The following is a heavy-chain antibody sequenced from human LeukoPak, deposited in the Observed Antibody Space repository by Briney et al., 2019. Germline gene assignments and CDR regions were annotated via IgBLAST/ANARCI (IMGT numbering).Heavy chain of an antibody. J-gene: IGHJ4*02. CDR1: GFTFSSYT. CDR2: ISSSSSAI. CDR3: ASSVSLPPGAFDY. Sequence: PGGSLRLSCAASGFTFSSYTMNWVRQAPGKGLEWVSYISSSSSAIYYADSVKGRFTISRDNAKNSLYPQMNSLRAEDTAVYYCASSVSLPPGAFDYWGQGTLVTVSS. D-gene: IGHD4-17*01. V-gene: IGHV3-48*01.